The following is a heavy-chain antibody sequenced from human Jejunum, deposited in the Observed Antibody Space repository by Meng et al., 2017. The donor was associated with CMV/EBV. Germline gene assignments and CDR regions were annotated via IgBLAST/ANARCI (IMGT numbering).Heavy chain of an antibody. CDR3: ARDIQLYSYHYYGMDV. D-gene: IGHD2-15*01. CDR1: LTFPDHA. Sequence: LTFPDHAMDWVRQAAGKGLEGVSGITWNGLIIGYADSVKGRFSISRDNAKNSLYLQMNSLRAEDTDLYYCARDIQLYSYHYYGMDVWGQGTTVTVSS. J-gene: IGHJ6*02. V-gene: IGHV3-9*01. CDR2: ITWNGLII.